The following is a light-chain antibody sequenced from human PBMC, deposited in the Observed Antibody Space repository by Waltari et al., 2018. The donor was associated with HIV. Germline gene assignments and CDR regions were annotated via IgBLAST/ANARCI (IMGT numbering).Light chain of an antibody. J-gene: IGKJ5*01. V-gene: IGKV3-15*01. CDR3: QQYNDWPPIT. CDR1: QTISTN. Sequence: EVVMMQSPATLSVSPGERATLSCRASQTISTNLAWYQQKPGQAPRLLTYGASTMAPGIPARFSGSGSGTEFTLSIRSLQSEDFAVYYCQQYNDWPPITFGQGTRLEIK. CDR2: GAS.